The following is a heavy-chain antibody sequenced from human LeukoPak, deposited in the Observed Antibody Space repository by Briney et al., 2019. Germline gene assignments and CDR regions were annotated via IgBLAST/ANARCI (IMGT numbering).Heavy chain of an antibody. Sequence: SGTLSLTCGVSGGSISNTNWWTWVRPPPGKGLEWIGEVNLQGSTNYNPSLKSRVAVSVDKSENHISLKLTSVTAADTAVYYCAREGGPYRPLDYSGQGTLVTVAS. CDR3: AREGGPYRPLDY. CDR2: VNLQGST. V-gene: IGHV4-4*02. CDR1: GGSISNTNW. J-gene: IGHJ4*02.